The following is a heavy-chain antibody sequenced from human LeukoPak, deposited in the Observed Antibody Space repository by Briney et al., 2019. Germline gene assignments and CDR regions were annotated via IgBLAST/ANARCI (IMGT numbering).Heavy chain of an antibody. J-gene: IGHJ5*02. Sequence: SETLSLACAVYGGSFSGYYWSWIRQPPGKGLEWIGEINHSGSTSYNPSLKSRVTISVDTSKNQFSLKLSSVTAADTAVYYCARGGGVTTVTTNWFDPWGQGTLVTVSS. CDR3: ARGGGVTTVTTNWFDP. CDR2: INHSGST. CDR1: GGSFSGYY. D-gene: IGHD4-17*01. V-gene: IGHV4-34*01.